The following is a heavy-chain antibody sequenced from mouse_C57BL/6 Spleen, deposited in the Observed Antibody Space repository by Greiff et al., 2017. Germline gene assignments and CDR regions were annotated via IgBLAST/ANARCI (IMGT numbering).Heavy chain of an antibody. D-gene: IGHD1-1*01. CDR1: GYAFSSYW. CDR3: GGGSSSWYFDV. Sequence: QVQLQQSGAELVKPGASVKISCKASGYAFSSYWMNWVKQRPGKGLEWIGQIYPGDGDTNYNGKFKGKATLTADKSSSTAYMQLSSLTSEDSAVYFCGGGSSSWYFDVWGTGTTVTVSS. V-gene: IGHV1-80*01. J-gene: IGHJ1*03. CDR2: IYPGDGDT.